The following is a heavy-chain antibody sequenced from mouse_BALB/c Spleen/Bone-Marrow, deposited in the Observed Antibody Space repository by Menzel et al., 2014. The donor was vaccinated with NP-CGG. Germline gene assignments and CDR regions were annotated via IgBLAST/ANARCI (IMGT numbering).Heavy chain of an antibody. CDR1: GYAFSSXW. D-gene: IGHD2-1*01. CDR3: ARGDGNYPFYAMDY. V-gene: IGHV1-80*01. Sequence: QVQLKQSGAELVRPGSSVKISCKASGYAFSSXWXNWVXQRPXXGLEWIXQIYPXXGDTNYNGKFKGKATLTADKSASTAYMQLSSLTSEDSAVEFCARGDGNYPFYAMDYWGQGTSVTVSS. CDR2: IYPXXGDT. J-gene: IGHJ4*01.